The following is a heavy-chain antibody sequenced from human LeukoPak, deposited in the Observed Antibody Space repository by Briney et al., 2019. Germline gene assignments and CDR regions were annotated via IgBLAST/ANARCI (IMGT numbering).Heavy chain of an antibody. V-gene: IGHV1-8*01. CDR1: GYTFTSYD. CDR2: MNPNSGNT. CDR3: ARVYVEYSGYDWRAHDAFDI. J-gene: IGHJ3*02. D-gene: IGHD5-12*01. Sequence: ASVTVSCKASGYTFTSYDINWVRQATGQGLEWMGWMNPNSGNTGYAQKFQGRVTMTRNTSISKAYMELSSLRSEHTAVYYCARVYVEYSGYDWRAHDAFDIWGQGTMVTVSS.